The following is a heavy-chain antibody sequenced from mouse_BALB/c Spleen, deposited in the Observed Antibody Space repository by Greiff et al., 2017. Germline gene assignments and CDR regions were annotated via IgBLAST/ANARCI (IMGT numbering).Heavy chain of an antibody. D-gene: IGHD3-1*01. J-gene: IGHJ3*01. CDR3: ARGARATTWFAY. CDR2: IYPGDGDT. V-gene: IGHV1-80*01. CDR1: GYAFSSYW. Sequence: VKLMESGAELVRPGSSVKISCKASGYAFSSYWMNWVKQRPGQGLEWIGQIYPGDGDTNYNGKFKGKATLTADKSSSTAYMQLSSLTSEDSAVYFCARGARATTWFAYWGQGTLVTVSA.